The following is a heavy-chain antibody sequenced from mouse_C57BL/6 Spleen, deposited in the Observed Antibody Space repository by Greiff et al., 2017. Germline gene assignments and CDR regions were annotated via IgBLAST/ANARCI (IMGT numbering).Heavy chain of an antibody. CDR3: TRDRSYGSSSYYAMDY. D-gene: IGHD1-1*01. CDR2: ISSGGDYI. J-gene: IGHJ4*01. V-gene: IGHV5-9-1*02. Sequence: DVHLVESGEGLVKPGGSLKLSCAASGFTFSSYAMSWVRQTPEKRLEWVAYISSGGDYIYYADTVKGRFTISRDNARNTLYLQMSSLKSEDTAMXYCTRDRSYGSSSYYAMDYWGQGTSVTVSS. CDR1: GFTFSSYA.